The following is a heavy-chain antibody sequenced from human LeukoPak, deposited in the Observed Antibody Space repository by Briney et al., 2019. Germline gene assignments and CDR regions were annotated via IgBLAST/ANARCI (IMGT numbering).Heavy chain of an antibody. V-gene: IGHV4-59*01. CDR1: GGSISTSY. J-gene: IGHJ4*02. Sequence: KTSETLSLTCTVSGGSISTSYWSWIRQPPGKGLEWIGYIYHRETTNYNPSLKSRVTMSMDTSKNQFSLKLSSVTAADTAVYYCARAYSGYPDHYFDYWGQGTLVTVSS. CDR2: IYHRETT. D-gene: IGHD5-12*01. CDR3: ARAYSGYPDHYFDY.